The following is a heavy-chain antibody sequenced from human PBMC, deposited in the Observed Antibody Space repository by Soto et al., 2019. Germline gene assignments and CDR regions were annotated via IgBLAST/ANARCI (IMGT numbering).Heavy chain of an antibody. CDR1: GFTFSNYG. J-gene: IGHJ6*02. CDR3: ASDDIQLALSPSYGKDV. V-gene: IGHV3-33*01. D-gene: IGHD1-1*01. Sequence: QMQLVESGGGVVQPGKSLRLSCIASGFTFSNYGMHWVRQAPGKGLEWVAVIWYDGGSKFYADSVKGRFTISRDNSKNTLYLPMTSLRADDTAVYYCASDDIQLALSPSYGKDVWGPGTTVIVSS. CDR2: IWYDGGSK.